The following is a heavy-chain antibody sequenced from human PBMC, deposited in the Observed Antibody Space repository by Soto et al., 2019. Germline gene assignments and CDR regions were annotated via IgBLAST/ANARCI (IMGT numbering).Heavy chain of an antibody. Sequence: QVRLVQSGAEVKKTGSSVKVSCEASGTTFSNFAIGWVRQAPGQGLEWMGGIILRFGTPNYAQKFQGRVTLPAGESMTTAYMELRGLRSEDTAVYYCVRGPDYEGYFDYWGQGTLVTVSS. CDR3: VRGPDYEGYFDY. D-gene: IGHD3-22*01. CDR1: GTTFSNFA. V-gene: IGHV1-69*12. CDR2: IILRFGTP. J-gene: IGHJ4*02.